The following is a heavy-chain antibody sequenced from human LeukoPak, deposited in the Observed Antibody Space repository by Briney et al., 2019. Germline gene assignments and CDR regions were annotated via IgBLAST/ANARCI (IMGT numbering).Heavy chain of an antibody. CDR1: GGSFSGYY. V-gene: IGHV4-34*01. D-gene: IGHD3-3*01. J-gene: IGHJ4*02. CDR2: INHSGST. CDR3: ARGSLITIFGVVTPPHYSFDY. Sequence: SETLSLTCAVYGGSFSGYYWSWIRQPPVKGLEWIGEINHSGSTNYNPSLKSRVTISVDTSKNQISLKLSSVTAADTAVYYCARGSLITIFGVVTPPHYSFDYWGQGTLVTVSS.